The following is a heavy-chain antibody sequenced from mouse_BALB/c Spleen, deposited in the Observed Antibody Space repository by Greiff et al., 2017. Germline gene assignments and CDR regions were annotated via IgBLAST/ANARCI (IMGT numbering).Heavy chain of an antibody. D-gene: IGHD1-1*01. CDR2: ISNLAYSI. V-gene: IGHV5-15*02. J-gene: IGHJ1*01. Sequence: EVQRVESGGGLVQPGGSRKLSCAASGFTFSDYGMAWVRQAPGKGPEWVAFISNLAYSIYYADTVTGRFTISRENAKNTLYLEMSSLRSEDTAMYYCARDSGSSYWYFDVWGAGTTVTVSS. CDR1: GFTFSDYG. CDR3: ARDSGSSYWYFDV.